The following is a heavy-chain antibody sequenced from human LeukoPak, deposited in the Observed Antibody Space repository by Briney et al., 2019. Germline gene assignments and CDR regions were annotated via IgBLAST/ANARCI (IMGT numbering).Heavy chain of an antibody. V-gene: IGHV3-30*02. CDR1: GFSFSAYG. J-gene: IGHJ4*02. Sequence: GGSLRLSCAASGFSFSAYGMHWVRQAPGKGLEWVAYIWYDGSKKEYANSVKGRFTISRDNSKNTLYLQMNSLRAEDTAVYYCARALSGYDPFDYWGQGTLVTVSS. CDR2: IWYDGSKK. CDR3: ARALSGYDPFDY. D-gene: IGHD5-12*01.